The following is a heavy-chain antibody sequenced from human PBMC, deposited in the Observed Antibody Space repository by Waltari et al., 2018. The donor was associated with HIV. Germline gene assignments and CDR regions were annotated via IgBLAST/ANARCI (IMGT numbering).Heavy chain of an antibody. CDR1: GGTFSSYA. CDR2: IIPSFGTA. V-gene: IGHV1-69*06. J-gene: IGHJ3*02. D-gene: IGHD6-19*01. Sequence: QVQLVQSGAEVKKPGSSVKVSCKASGGTFSSYAISWVRQAPGQGLEWMGGIIPSFGTANYAQKCQGRVTITADKSTSTAYMELSSLRSEDTAVYYCARERGIAVAAPGAFDIWGQGTMVTVSS. CDR3: ARERGIAVAAPGAFDI.